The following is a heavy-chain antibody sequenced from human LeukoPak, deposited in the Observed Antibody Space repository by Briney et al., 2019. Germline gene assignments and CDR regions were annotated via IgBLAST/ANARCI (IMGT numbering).Heavy chain of an antibody. CDR1: GFTVSSKY. D-gene: IGHD3-10*01. V-gene: IGHV3-53*01. CDR2: IYSGGST. J-gene: IGHJ4*02. CDR3: AREDSGSYSLDC. Sequence: GGSLRLSCEASGFTVSSKYMSWVRQAPGKGLEWVSLIYSGGSTYYTDSVKGRFTISRDNSKNTLYLQMNSLRAEDTAVYYCAREDSGSYSLDCWGQGTLVTVSS.